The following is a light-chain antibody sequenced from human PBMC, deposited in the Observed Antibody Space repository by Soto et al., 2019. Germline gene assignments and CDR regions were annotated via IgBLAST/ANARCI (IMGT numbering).Light chain of an antibody. J-gene: IGKJ1*01. CDR1: QTVASNY. Sequence: ETVLTQSPGTLSLSPGERVTLSCRASQTVASNYFAWYQQRPGQAPRLLMNGASTRATGVPDRFSGSGSGTDFPLTISRLEPEDFAVYYCQQYTNSRWTFGQGTKVDIK. V-gene: IGKV3-20*01. CDR2: GAS. CDR3: QQYTNSRWT.